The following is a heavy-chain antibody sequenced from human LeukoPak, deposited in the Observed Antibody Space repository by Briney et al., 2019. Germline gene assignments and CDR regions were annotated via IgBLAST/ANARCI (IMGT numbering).Heavy chain of an antibody. V-gene: IGHV4-59*08. CDR3: ARQGLRFSLSGFWFDP. Sequence: PSETLSLTCTVSGGSISSYYWSWIRQPPGKGLEWIGYIYYSGNTNYNPSLQSRVTISVDTSKDQFSLKLSSVTAADTAVYYCARQGLRFSLSGFWFDPWGQGTLVTVSS. CDR2: IYYSGNT. D-gene: IGHD3-3*01. CDR1: GGSISSYY. J-gene: IGHJ5*02.